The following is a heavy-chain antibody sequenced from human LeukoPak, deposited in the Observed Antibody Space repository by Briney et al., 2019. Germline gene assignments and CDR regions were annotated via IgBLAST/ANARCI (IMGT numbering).Heavy chain of an antibody. CDR3: ARDYATDTDMV. J-gene: IGHJ4*02. CDR2: ISDDVNNK. Sequence: GGSLRLSRAASGFTFSSYAMHWVRQAPGKGLEWVAVISDDVNNKYYADSVKGRFTISRDNSKNTLYLQMNSLRAEDTAVYYCARDYATDTDMVWGQGTLVTVSS. V-gene: IGHV3-30-3*01. D-gene: IGHD5-18*01. CDR1: GFTFSSYA.